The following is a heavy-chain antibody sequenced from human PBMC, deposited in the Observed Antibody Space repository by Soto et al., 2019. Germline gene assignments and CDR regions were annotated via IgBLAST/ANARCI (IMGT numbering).Heavy chain of an antibody. J-gene: IGHJ4*02. CDR3: VKGRYYGSGSYYNRLDY. CDR2: ISSDGDST. D-gene: IGHD3-10*01. Sequence: PGASLILSYSTSGFIFRIYAKHWGPQVPGKGLEYVSAISSDGDSTYSADSVKDRFTISRDNSKNTLYLQMRSLKPEDTAVYYCVKGRYYGSGSYYNRLDYWGQGT. CDR1: GFIFRIYA. V-gene: IGHV3-64D*06.